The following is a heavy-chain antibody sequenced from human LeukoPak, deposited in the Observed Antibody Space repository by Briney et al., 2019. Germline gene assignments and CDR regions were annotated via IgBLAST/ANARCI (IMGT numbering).Heavy chain of an antibody. CDR1: GFTFSNAW. V-gene: IGHV3-15*01. CDR3: TTGLIVGATFGDAFDI. CDR2: IKSKTDGGTT. J-gene: IGHJ3*02. D-gene: IGHD1-26*01. Sequence: GGSLRLSCAASGFTFSNAWMSWVRQAPGKGLEWVGRIKSKTDGGTTDYAAPVKGRFTISRDDSKNTLYLQMNSLKTEDTAVYYCTTGLIVGATFGDAFDIWGQGTMVTVSS.